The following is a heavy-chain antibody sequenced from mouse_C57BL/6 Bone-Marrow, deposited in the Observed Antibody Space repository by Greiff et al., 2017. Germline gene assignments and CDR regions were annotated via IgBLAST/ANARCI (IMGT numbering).Heavy chain of an antibody. CDR3: TRRGNRTGTLFDY. V-gene: IGHV1-15*01. J-gene: IGHJ2*01. CDR2: IDPETGGT. D-gene: IGHD4-1*01. Sequence: VKLQESGAELVRPGASVTLSCKASGYTFTDYEMHWVKQTPVHGLEWIGAIDPETGGTAYNQKFKGKAILTADKSSSTAYMELRSLTSEDSAVYYCTRRGNRTGTLFDYWGQGTTLTVSS. CDR1: GYTFTDYE.